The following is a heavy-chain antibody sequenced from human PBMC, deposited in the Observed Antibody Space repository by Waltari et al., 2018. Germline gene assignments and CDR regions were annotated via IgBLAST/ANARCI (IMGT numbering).Heavy chain of an antibody. CDR3: ASSRGWIMDV. CDR2: IKGDGSEK. V-gene: IGHV3-7*01. J-gene: IGHJ6*03. Sequence: EVQLVESGGSLVQHGGSLRLSCAVPGLNITNRWMNWVRQAPGKGLEWVANIKGDGSEKYFVDSVKGRFTISADNTKNSFYLQMNNLRAEDTAVYYCASSRGWIMDVWGKGTSVTISS. CDR1: GLNITNRW. D-gene: IGHD6-19*01.